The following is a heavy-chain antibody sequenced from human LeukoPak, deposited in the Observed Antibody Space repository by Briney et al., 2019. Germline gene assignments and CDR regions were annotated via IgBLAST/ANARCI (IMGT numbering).Heavy chain of an antibody. J-gene: IGHJ4*02. CDR2: IYSGVST. D-gene: IGHD6-6*01. CDR3: ARDRRWDSSSPLDY. V-gene: IGHV3-66*02. CDR1: GFTVSSNY. Sequence: GGSLRLSCAASGFTVSSNYMSWVRQAPGKGREWVSVIYSGVSTYYASSATGRFTISRDNSKNTLYLQMNSLRAEDTAVYYCARDRRWDSSSPLDYWGQGTLVTVSS.